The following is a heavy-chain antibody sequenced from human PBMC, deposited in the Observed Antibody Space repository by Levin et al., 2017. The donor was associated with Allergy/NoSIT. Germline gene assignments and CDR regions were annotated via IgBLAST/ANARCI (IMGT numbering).Heavy chain of an antibody. D-gene: IGHD5-18*01. CDR3: ARGTAILYWFDP. CDR2: IYYSGST. CDR1: GGSISSYY. J-gene: IGHJ5*02. Sequence: SQTLSLTCTVSGGSISSYYWSWIRQPPGKGLEWIGYIYYSGSTNYNPSLKSRVTISVDTSKNQFSLKLSSVTAADTAVYYCARGTAILYWFDPWGQGTLVTVSS. V-gene: IGHV4-59*01.